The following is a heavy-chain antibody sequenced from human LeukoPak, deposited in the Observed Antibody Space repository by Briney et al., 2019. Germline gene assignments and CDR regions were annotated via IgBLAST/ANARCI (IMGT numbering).Heavy chain of an antibody. CDR1: GFTFSSYG. D-gene: IGHD1-7*01. Sequence: GRSLRLSCAASGFTFSSYGMHWVRQDPGRGLEWVSSITGAGSTTYYPESVKGRFTISRDNSKNTLYLQMNSLRVEDTAVYFCVRDRNYFEALQRSYWGQGTLVTVSS. J-gene: IGHJ4*02. CDR3: VRDRNYFEALQRSY. V-gene: IGHV3-23*01. CDR2: ITGAGSTT.